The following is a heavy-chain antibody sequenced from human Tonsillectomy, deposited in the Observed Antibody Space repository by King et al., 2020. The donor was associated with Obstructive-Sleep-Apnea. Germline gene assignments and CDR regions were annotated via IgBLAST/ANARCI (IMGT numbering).Heavy chain of an antibody. J-gene: IGHJ4*02. CDR1: GVSFSGYN. V-gene: IGHV4-34*01. CDR2: MNHSGST. CDR3: ARGYRWLGY. D-gene: IGHD6-19*01. Sequence: VQLQQWGAGLLKSSETLSLTCAVYGVSFSGYNWSWIRQPPGEGLEWIVEMNHSGSTNTNPSLKSRVPISVDKSKNQFSLKLISVTDADTAVYYCARGYRWLGYWGQGTQVTVSS.